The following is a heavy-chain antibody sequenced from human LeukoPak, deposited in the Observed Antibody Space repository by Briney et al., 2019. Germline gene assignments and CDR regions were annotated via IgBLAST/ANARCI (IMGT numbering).Heavy chain of an antibody. J-gene: IGHJ5*02. D-gene: IGHD4-11*01. CDR1: GGSISSYY. CDR2: MYYSGNT. CDR3: AGSPGDYSNFCFDP. Sequence: SETLSLTCNVSGGSISSYYWSWIRQPLGKGLEWIGYMYYSGNTNYNPSLKSRVTTSVDSSKNQFSLKLSSVTAADTAVYYCAGSPGDYSNFCFDPWGQGTLVTVSS. V-gene: IGHV4-59*08.